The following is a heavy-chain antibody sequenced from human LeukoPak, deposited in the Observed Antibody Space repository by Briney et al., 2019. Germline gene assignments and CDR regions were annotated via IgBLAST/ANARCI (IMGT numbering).Heavy chain of an antibody. Sequence: SETLSLTCTVSGGSISSSSYYWGWIRQPPGKGLEWIGSIYYSGSTYYNPSLKSRVTISVDTSKNQFSLKLSSVTAADTAVYYCARKSDCSSTSCYSGFDSWGQGTLVPVSS. J-gene: IGHJ5*01. CDR3: ARKSDCSSTSCYSGFDS. V-gene: IGHV4-39*01. CDR1: GGSISSSSYY. CDR2: IYYSGST. D-gene: IGHD2-2*01.